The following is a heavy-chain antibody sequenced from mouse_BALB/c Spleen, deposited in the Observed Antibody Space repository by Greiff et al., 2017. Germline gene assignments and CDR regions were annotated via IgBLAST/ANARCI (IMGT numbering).Heavy chain of an antibody. CDR2: IYPGDGDT. V-gene: IGHV1-82*01. CDR3: ASPYYRYEDYAMDY. J-gene: IGHJ4*01. CDR1: GYAFSSSW. D-gene: IGHD2-14*01. Sequence: QVQLQQSGPELVKPGASVKISCKASGYAFSSSWMNWVKQRPGQGLEWIGRIYPGDGDTNYNGKFKGKATLTADKSSSTAYMQLSSLTSVDSAVYFCASPYYRYEDYAMDYWGQGTSVTVSS.